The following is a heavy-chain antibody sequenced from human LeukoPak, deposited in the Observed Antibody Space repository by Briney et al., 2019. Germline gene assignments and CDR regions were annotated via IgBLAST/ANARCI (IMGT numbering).Heavy chain of an antibody. J-gene: IGHJ4*02. D-gene: IGHD3-10*02. Sequence: EASVKVSCKASGYTFTSYGVSWVRQAPGQGLEWLGWISPYNGNTNYAQKLQGRVTMTTDTSTSTAYMELRSLRSDDTAVYYCARGGPMYYFDYWGQGTLVTVSS. CDR3: ARGGPMYYFDY. CDR2: ISPYNGNT. V-gene: IGHV1-18*01. CDR1: GYTFTSYG.